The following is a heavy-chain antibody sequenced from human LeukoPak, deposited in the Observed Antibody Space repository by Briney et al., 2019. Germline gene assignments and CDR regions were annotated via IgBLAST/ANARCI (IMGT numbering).Heavy chain of an antibody. Sequence: ASVKVSCKASGYTFTSYGISWVRQAPGQGLEWMGWISAYNGNTNYAQKLQGRVTMTTDTSTSTAYMELRSLRSDDTAVYYCARGSASSGYYRKRNAFDIWGQGTMVTVPS. V-gene: IGHV1-18*01. CDR3: ARGSASSGYYRKRNAFDI. CDR1: GYTFTSYG. J-gene: IGHJ3*02. D-gene: IGHD3-22*01. CDR2: ISAYNGNT.